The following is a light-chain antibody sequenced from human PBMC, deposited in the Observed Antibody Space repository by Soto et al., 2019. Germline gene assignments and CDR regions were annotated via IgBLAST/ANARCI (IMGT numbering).Light chain of an antibody. J-gene: IGKJ5*01. CDR1: QSVSNNY. V-gene: IGKV3-20*01. CDR2: GAS. CDR3: QQYGSSPPVT. Sequence: EIVLTQSPGTLPLSPGERATLSCRASQSVSNNYLAWHQQKPGQAPRLLIYGASSRATGIPDRFSGSGSGTDFTLPISRLEPEDFAVYYCQQYGSSPPVTFGQGTRLEIK.